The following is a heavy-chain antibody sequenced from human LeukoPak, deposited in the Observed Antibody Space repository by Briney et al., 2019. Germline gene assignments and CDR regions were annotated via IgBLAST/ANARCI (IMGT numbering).Heavy chain of an antibody. V-gene: IGHV3-30-3*01. J-gene: IGHJ4*02. CDR3: ARDPNVGYSSS. CDR1: GFSFISYA. D-gene: IGHD6-13*01. Sequence: PGGSLRLSCTASGFSFISYAMHWVRQAPGKGLEWVAVISSDGSIKYYVDSVKGRFTISKDNSKNTLYLQMNSLRAEDTAVFYCARDPNVGYSSSWGQGTLVTVSS. CDR2: ISSDGSIK.